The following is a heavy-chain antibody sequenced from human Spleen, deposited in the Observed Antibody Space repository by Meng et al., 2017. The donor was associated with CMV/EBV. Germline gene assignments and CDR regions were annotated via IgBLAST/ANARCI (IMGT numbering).Heavy chain of an antibody. CDR3: ARGGGNNWNWFDP. D-gene: IGHD3-10*01. V-gene: IGHV4-59*01. Sequence: SETLSLTCTVSGGSISYSYWSWIRQTPGKGLEWIGYIYYTGITKYSPSLKSRVTISIDTSKTQFSLKLSFVTAADTAVYFCARGGGNNWNWFDPWGQGTLVTVPQ. J-gene: IGHJ5*02. CDR2: IYYTGIT. CDR1: GGSISYSY.